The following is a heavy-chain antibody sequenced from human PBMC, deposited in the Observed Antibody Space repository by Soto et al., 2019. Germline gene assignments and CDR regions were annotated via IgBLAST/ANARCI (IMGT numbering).Heavy chain of an antibody. CDR2: IKTNTEGGTT. Sequence: EVQLVESGGGFIYPGGSLRLSCAASGLTISNAWMNWVRQAPGKGLEWVGRIKTNTEGGTTDYAAAVKGRFTVSRADSKNTLYLQMNSLKTEDTAVYYCTTGSVEGVWGQGTTVTVSS. CDR1: GLTISNAW. D-gene: IGHD2-15*01. J-gene: IGHJ6*02. CDR3: TTGSVEGV. V-gene: IGHV3-15*07.